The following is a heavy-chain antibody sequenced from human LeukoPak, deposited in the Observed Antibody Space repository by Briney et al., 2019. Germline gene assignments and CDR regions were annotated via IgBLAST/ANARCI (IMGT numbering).Heavy chain of an antibody. Sequence: GASVKVSCKASGGTLSSYAISWVRQAPGQGLEWTGGIIPIFGTANYAQKFQGRVTITADESTSTAYMELSSLRSEDTAVYYCAREGGIRVSIAFDYWGQGTLVTVSS. V-gene: IGHV1-69*13. CDR1: GGTLSSYA. D-gene: IGHD3-16*01. CDR2: IIPIFGTA. CDR3: AREGGIRVSIAFDY. J-gene: IGHJ4*02.